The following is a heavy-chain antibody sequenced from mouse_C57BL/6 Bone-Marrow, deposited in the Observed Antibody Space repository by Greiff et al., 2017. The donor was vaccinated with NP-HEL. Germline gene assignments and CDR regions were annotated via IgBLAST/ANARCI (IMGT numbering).Heavy chain of an antibody. Sequence: EVHLVESGGGLVKPGGSLKLSCAASGFTFSDYGMHWVRQAPEKGLEWVAYISSGSSTIYYADTVKGRFTISRDNAKNTLFLQMTSLRSEDTAMYYCARPRYYGNYPAWFAYWGQGTLVTVSA. D-gene: IGHD2-1*01. CDR2: ISSGSSTI. CDR3: ARPRYYGNYPAWFAY. J-gene: IGHJ3*01. CDR1: GFTFSDYG. V-gene: IGHV5-17*01.